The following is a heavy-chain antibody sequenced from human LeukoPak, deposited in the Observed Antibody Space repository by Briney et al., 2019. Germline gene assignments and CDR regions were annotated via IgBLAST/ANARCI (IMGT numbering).Heavy chain of an antibody. J-gene: IGHJ4*02. CDR1: GFSFSNYN. V-gene: IGHV3-21*06. CDR3: ARRREYYDILTGQPRGPADY. Sequence: GGSLRLSCAASGFSFSNYNMNWVRQAPGKGLEWVSSITSSSTYIYYADSVKGRFTISRDNAKNSLYLQMNSLRAADTAVYYCARRREYYDILTGQPRGPADYWGQGTLVTVSS. CDR2: ITSSSTYI. D-gene: IGHD3-9*01.